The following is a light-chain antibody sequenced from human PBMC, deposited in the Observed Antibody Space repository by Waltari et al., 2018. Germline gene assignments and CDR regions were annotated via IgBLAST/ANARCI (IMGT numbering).Light chain of an antibody. Sequence: QSVLTQPPSVSGTPGQRVTISCSGSTSNIGAGHDVHWYQHLPGTAPKLLIYGENDRPAGVPGRFSGSKSGTSASLAITGLQADDEADYFCQSFDNMLSGGVVFGGGTKLAVL. J-gene: IGLJ2*01. CDR3: QSFDNMLSGGVV. V-gene: IGLV1-40*01. CDR2: GEN. CDR1: TSNIGAGHD.